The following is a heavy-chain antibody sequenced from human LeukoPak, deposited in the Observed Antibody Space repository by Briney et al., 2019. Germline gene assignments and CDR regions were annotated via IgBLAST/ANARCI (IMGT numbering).Heavy chain of an antibody. D-gene: IGHD3-9*01. Sequence: PGGSLRLSCAASGFTFSDYYMSWIRQAPGKGLEWVSYISSSGSTIYYADSVKGRFTISRDNAKNSLYLQMNSLRAEDTAVYYCAREGGYYDILTGYYTSPRIDPWGQGTLVTVSS. CDR1: GFTFSDYY. J-gene: IGHJ5*02. V-gene: IGHV3-11*01. CDR2: ISSSGSTI. CDR3: AREGGYYDILTGYYTSPRIDP.